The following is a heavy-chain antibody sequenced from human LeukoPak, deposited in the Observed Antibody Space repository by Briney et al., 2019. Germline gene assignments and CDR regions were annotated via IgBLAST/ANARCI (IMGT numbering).Heavy chain of an antibody. CDR1: GGSISSYY. CDR3: ARVEEGYGSGRRENYYYYYMDV. J-gene: IGHJ6*03. CDR2: IYYSGST. V-gene: IGHV4-59*01. D-gene: IGHD3-10*01. Sequence: SETLSLTCTVSGGSISSYYWSWIRQPPGKGVEWIGYIYYSGSTNYKPSLKSRATISVDTSKNQFSLKLSSVTAADTAVYYCARVEEGYGSGRRENYYYYYMDVWGKGTTVTISS.